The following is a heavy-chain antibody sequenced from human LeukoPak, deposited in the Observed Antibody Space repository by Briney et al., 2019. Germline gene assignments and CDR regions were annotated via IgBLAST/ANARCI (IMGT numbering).Heavy chain of an antibody. CDR3: ARENSPGVWYNWNHEPDDAFDI. Sequence: SEALSLTCTVSGGSISSYYWSCIRQPPGKGLGWIEYIYYSGNTTHNPSTEGPVTISVDTSKNQFSLQLSSVPAEDTAVYYCARENSPGVWYNWNHEPDDAFDIWGQGTMVTVSS. D-gene: IGHD1-1*01. J-gene: IGHJ3*02. V-gene: IGHV4-59*01. CDR2: IYYSGNT. CDR1: GGSISSYY.